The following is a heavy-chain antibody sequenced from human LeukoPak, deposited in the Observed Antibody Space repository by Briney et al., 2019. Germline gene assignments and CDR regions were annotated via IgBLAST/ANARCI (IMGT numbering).Heavy chain of an antibody. D-gene: IGHD3-3*01. CDR2: ISSSGSTI. CDR3: ARVGGGYDFWCGYIDYYMDV. J-gene: IGHJ6*03. Sequence: GGSLRLSCAASGFTFSDYYMSWIRQAPGKGLEWVSYISSSGSTIHYADSVKGRFTISRDNAKNSLYLQMNSLRAEDTAVYYCARVGGGYDFWCGYIDYYMDVWGKGTTVTVSS. CDR1: GFTFSDYY. V-gene: IGHV3-11*04.